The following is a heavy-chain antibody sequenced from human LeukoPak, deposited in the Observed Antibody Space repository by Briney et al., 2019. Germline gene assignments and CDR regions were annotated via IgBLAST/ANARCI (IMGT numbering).Heavy chain of an antibody. V-gene: IGHV7-4-1*02. CDR1: GYTFTSYA. J-gene: IGHJ4*02. CDR3: ASGRRLAAAGHRLGY. Sequence: RASVKVSCKASGYTFTSYAMNWVRQAPGQGLEWMGWINTNTGNPTYAQGFTGRFVFSLDTSVRTAYLQISSLKAEDTAVYYCASGRRLAAAGHRLGYWGQGTLVTVSS. CDR2: INTNTGNP. D-gene: IGHD6-13*01.